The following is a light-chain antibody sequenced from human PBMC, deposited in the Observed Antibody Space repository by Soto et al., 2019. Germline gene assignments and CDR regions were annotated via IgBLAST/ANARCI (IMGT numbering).Light chain of an antibody. J-gene: IGLJ2*01. CDR3: SSYTSSSTLV. V-gene: IGLV2-14*01. CDR2: EVT. CDR1: SSDIGSYDY. Sequence: QSALTQPASVSGSPGQSITISCTGTSSDIGSYDYVSWYQQHPGKAPKLMIYEVTDRPSGVSPRFSGSKSANTASLTISGLQTEDEADYYCSSYTSSSTLVFGGGTKLTVL.